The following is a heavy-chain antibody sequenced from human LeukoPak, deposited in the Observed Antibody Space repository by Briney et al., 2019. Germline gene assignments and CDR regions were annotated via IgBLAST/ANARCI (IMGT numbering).Heavy chain of an antibody. CDR3: AKVPGGGLYYDGMDV. V-gene: IGHV3-23*01. J-gene: IGHJ6*02. CDR1: GFTFNNYA. D-gene: IGHD1-14*01. CDR2: ISGSGGTT. Sequence: TGGSLRLSCAASGFTFNNYAMNWVRQAPGKGLEWVSVISGSGGTTYYADSVKGRFTISRDSSKNTLYLQMNSLRAEDTAVYYCAKVPGGGLYYDGMDVWGQGTTVTVSS.